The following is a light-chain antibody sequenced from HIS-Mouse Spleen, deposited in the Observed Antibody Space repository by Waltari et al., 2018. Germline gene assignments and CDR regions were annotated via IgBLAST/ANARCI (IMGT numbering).Light chain of an antibody. V-gene: IGLV1-44*01. CDR3: AAWDDSLNGRV. CDR1: SSNIGSNT. Sequence: QSVLTQPPSASGTPGQRVTISCSGSSSNIGSNTVNWYQQLPGTAPKLLISRNNQRPSGVPERFSGSKSGTSASLAISGLQSEDEADYYCAAWDDSLNGRVFGGGTKLTVL. CDR2: RNN. J-gene: IGLJ2*01.